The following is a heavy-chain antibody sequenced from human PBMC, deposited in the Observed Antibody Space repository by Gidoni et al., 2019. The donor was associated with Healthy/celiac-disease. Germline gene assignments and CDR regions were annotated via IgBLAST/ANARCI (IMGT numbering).Heavy chain of an antibody. J-gene: IGHJ4*02. Sequence: QVQLQESGPGLVKPSETLSLTCAVSGYSISSGYYWGWIRQPPGKGLEWIGSIYHSGSTYYNPSLKSRVTISVDTSKTQFSLKLSSVTAADTAVYYCARDGYSSSPDYWGQGTLVTVSS. CDR2: IYHSGST. D-gene: IGHD6-6*01. V-gene: IGHV4-38-2*02. CDR3: ARDGYSSSPDY. CDR1: GYSISSGYY.